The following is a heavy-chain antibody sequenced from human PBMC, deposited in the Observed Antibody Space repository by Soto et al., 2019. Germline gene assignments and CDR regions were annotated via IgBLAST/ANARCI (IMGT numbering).Heavy chain of an antibody. J-gene: IGHJ6*02. V-gene: IGHV1-46*01. CDR3: ARDLNGITIFGVGYGPNYYYYYGMDV. Sequence: GASVKVSCKASGYTFTSYYMHWVRQAPGQGLEWMGIINPSGGSTSYAQKFQGRVTMTGDTSTSTVYMELSSLRSEDTAVYYCARDLNGITIFGVGYGPNYYYYYGMDVWGQGTTVTVSS. CDR2: INPSGGST. D-gene: IGHD3-3*01. CDR1: GYTFTSYY.